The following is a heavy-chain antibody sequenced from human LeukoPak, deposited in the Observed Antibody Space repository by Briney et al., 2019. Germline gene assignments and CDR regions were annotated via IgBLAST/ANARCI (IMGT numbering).Heavy chain of an antibody. CDR2: INPNSGGT. CDR3: ARDRSVIAVAVGGY. V-gene: IGHV1-2*02. D-gene: IGHD6-19*01. J-gene: IGHJ4*02. Sequence: ASVKVSCKASGYTFTGYYMHWVRQAPGQGLEWMGWINPNSGGTSYAQKFQGRVTMTRDTSISTACMELSRLRSDDTAVYYCARDRSVIAVAVGGYWGQGTLVTVSS. CDR1: GYTFTGYY.